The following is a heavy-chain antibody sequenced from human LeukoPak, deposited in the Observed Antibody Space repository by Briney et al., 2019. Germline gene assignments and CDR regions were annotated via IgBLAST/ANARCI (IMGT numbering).Heavy chain of an antibody. CDR1: GGSISSSSYS. Sequence: SETLSLTCTVSGGSISSSSYSWGWIRQPPGKGLEWIGRIYYSGSTYYNPSLKSRVTISVDTSKNQFSLKLSSVTAADTAVYYCARHPLRFLGYFDYWGQGTLVTVSS. CDR3: ARHPLRFLGYFDY. D-gene: IGHD3-3*01. CDR2: IYYSGST. V-gene: IGHV4-39*01. J-gene: IGHJ4*02.